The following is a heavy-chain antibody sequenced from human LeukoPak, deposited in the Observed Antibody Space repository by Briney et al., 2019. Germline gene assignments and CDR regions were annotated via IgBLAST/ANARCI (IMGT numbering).Heavy chain of an antibody. CDR3: AREGSDWNYYYYMDV. J-gene: IGHJ6*03. CDR1: GFTFSSYW. D-gene: IGHD6-19*01. CDR2: IKQDGSEK. Sequence: GGSLRLSCAASGFTFSSYWMSWVRQAPGKGLEWVANIKQDGSEKYYVDSVKGRFTISRDNAKNSLYLQMNSLRAEDTAVYYCAREGSDWNYYYYMDVWGKGTTVTVSS. V-gene: IGHV3-7*01.